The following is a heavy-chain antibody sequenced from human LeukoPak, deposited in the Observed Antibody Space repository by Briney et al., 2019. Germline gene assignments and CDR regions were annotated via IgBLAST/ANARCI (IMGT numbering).Heavy chain of an antibody. CDR3: ARGSGDSSGYSSAFDI. CDR2: IYTSGST. CDR1: GGSISSGSYY. J-gene: IGHJ3*02. V-gene: IGHV4-61*02. D-gene: IGHD3-22*01. Sequence: SETLSLTCTVSGGSISSGSYYWSWIRQPAGKGLEWIGRIYTSGSTNYNPSLKSRVTISVDTSKNQFSLKLSSVTAADTAGYYCARGSGDSSGYSSAFDIWGQGTMVTVSS.